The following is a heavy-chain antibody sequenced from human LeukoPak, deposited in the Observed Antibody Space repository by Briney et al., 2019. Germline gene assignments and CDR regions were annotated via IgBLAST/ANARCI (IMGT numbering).Heavy chain of an antibody. CDR3: AKDQGGSYAFDY. D-gene: IGHD1-26*01. Sequence: GRSLRLSCAASGFTFSSYGMHWVRQAPGKGLEWVAVISYDGSNKYYADSVKGRFTISRDNSKNTLYLQMNSLRAEDTAVYYCAKDQGGSYAFDYWGQGTLVTVSS. CDR2: ISYDGSNK. CDR1: GFTFSSYG. V-gene: IGHV3-30*18. J-gene: IGHJ4*02.